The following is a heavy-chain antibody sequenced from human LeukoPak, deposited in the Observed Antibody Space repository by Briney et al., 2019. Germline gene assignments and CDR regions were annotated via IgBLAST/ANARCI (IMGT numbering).Heavy chain of an antibody. D-gene: IGHD6-19*01. CDR2: IYYSGNT. V-gene: IGHV4-59*01. CDR1: SVSISTDY. Sequence: SETLSLTCSVSSVSISTDYWSWTRQAPGKGLEWIGFIYYSGNTNYNPSLKSRATIFLDTSKNQFSLKLSSVTAADTTVYYCALKLAGTASWFDPWGQGTLVTVSP. CDR3: ALKLAGTASWFDP. J-gene: IGHJ5*02.